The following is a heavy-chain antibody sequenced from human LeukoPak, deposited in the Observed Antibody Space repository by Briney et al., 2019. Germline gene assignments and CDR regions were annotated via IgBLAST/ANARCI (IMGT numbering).Heavy chain of an antibody. CDR1: GGSFSNYY. CDR3: ARLQAFQWLDAFDI. CDR2: INHSGST. J-gene: IGHJ3*02. V-gene: IGHV4-34*01. D-gene: IGHD6-19*01. Sequence: PSETLSLTCAVYGGSFSNYYWSWIRQPPGKGLEWIGEINHSGSTNYNPSLKSRVTISVDTSKKQFSLKLSSVTAADTAVYYCARLQAFQWLDAFDIWGQGTMVTVSS.